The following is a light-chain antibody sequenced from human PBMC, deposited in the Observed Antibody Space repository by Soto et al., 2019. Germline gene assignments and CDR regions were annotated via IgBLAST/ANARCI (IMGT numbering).Light chain of an antibody. CDR1: SSDVGGYNY. CDR3: CSYAGSYPHVV. V-gene: IGLV2-11*01. J-gene: IGLJ2*01. Sequence: QSALTQPRSVSGSPGPSVTISCTGTSSDVGGYNYVSWYQQHPGKAPKLMIYDVSKRPSGVPDRFSGSKSGSTASLTISGLQAEDEADYYCCSYAGSYPHVVFGGGTKLTVL. CDR2: DVS.